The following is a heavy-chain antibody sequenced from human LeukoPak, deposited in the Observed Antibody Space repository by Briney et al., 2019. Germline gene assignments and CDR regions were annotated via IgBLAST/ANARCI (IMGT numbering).Heavy chain of an antibody. J-gene: IGHJ4*02. D-gene: IGHD3-9*01. CDR1: GYTFTSYA. V-gene: IGHV1-18*01. Sequence: GASVKVSCKASGYTFTSYAMHWVRQAPGQRPEWMGWISAYNGNTNYAQKLQGRVTMTTDTSTSTAYMELRSLRSDDTAVYYCARDHYDILTGYYPDYWGQGTLVTVSS. CDR2: ISAYNGNT. CDR3: ARDHYDILTGYYPDY.